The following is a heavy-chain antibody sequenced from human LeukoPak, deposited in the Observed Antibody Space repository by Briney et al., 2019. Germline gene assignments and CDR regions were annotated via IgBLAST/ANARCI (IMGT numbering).Heavy chain of an antibody. CDR3: EGSAGY. CDR2: IKKDGSDK. J-gene: IGHJ4*02. V-gene: IGHV3-7*01. CDR1: GFSFSSSW. Sequence: GGSLRLSCAVSGFSFSSSWMRWVRQAPGKGLEWVANIKKDGSDKYYVDSVKGRFTISRDNAKNSLYLQMNSLRSEDTAVYYCEGSAGYWGQGTLVTVSS.